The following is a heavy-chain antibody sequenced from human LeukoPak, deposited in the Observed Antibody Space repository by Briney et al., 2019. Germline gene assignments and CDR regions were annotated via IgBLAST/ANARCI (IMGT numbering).Heavy chain of an antibody. CDR2: ISDGGSYR. V-gene: IGHV3-74*01. CDR3: ASFGISWTSAY. D-gene: IGHD2-21*01. J-gene: IGHJ4*02. CDR1: GFSFSRHW. Sequence: PGGSLRLSCAASGFSFSRHWMHWIRQAPGKGLVWVARISDGGSYRSHVGSVEGRFTISRDNVRNILYLHMNDLRGEDTAVYYCASFGISWTSAYWGQGTLVTVSS.